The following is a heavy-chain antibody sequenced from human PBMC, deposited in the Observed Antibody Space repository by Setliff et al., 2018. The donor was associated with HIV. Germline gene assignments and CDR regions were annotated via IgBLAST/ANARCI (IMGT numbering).Heavy chain of an antibody. V-gene: IGHV4-59*08. CDR3: ARLARGGYGPDYYYYGMDV. J-gene: IGHJ6*02. CDR1: GGSISSHY. D-gene: IGHD5-18*01. CDR2: IYYSGST. Sequence: SETLSLTCTVSGGSISSHYWSWIRQPPGKGLEWIGSIYYSGSTNYNPSLKSRVTISVDTSKNQFSLKLSSVTAADTAVYYCARLARGGYGPDYYYYGMDVWGQGTTVTVSS.